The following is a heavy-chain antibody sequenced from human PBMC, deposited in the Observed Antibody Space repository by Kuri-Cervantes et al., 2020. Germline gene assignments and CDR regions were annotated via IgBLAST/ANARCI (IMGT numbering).Heavy chain of an antibody. CDR1: GYTFTGYY. CDR2: INPNSGGT. CDR3: ARGSSTPRDHNAAFDI. V-gene: IGHV1-2*02. J-gene: IGHJ3*02. D-gene: IGHD1-26*01. Sequence: ASVKVSCKASGYTFTGYYMHWVRQAPGQGLEWMGWINPNSGGTNYAQKFQGRVTITTDESTSTAYTELSSLRSEDTAVYYCARGSSTPRDHNAAFDIWGQGTVVTVSS.